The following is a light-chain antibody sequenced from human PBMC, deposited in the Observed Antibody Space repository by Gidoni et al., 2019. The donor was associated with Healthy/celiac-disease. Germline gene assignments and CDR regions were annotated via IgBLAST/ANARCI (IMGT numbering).Light chain of an antibody. CDR1: QSISSY. Sequence: DIQMTQSPSSLSASVGDRVTITCRASQSISSYLNWYQQKPGKAPKLLIYAASSLQSGVPSRFSGILLGTDFTLTISSLQPEDFATYYCQQSYSTLWTFGQGTKVEIK. CDR3: QQSYSTLWT. CDR2: AAS. J-gene: IGKJ1*01. V-gene: IGKV1-39*01.